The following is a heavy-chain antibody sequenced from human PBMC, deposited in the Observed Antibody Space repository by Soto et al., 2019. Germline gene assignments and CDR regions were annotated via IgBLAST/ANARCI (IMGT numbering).Heavy chain of an antibody. Sequence: GGSLRLSCAASGFTFSDYYMSWIRQAPGKGLEWVSYISSSGSTIYYADSVKGRFNISRDNAKNSLYLHMNSLRADDTAVYYCARRRYCSSTSCYDAFDIWGQGTMVTV. CDR2: ISSSGSTI. D-gene: IGHD2-2*01. CDR3: ARRRYCSSTSCYDAFDI. J-gene: IGHJ3*02. CDR1: GFTFSDYY. V-gene: IGHV3-11*01.